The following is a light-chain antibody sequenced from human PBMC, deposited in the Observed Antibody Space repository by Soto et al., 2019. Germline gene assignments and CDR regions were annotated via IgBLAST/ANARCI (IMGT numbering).Light chain of an antibody. Sequence: QSALTQPPSASGSPGQSVTISCTGTSSDVGGYNYVSWYQQHPGKAPKLMIYEVSKRPSGVPDRFSGSKSGNTASLTVSGLQAEDEADYYCSSYASSNNHYVFGTGTKLTVL. V-gene: IGLV2-8*01. CDR2: EVS. CDR1: SSDVGGYNY. J-gene: IGLJ1*01. CDR3: SSYASSNNHYV.